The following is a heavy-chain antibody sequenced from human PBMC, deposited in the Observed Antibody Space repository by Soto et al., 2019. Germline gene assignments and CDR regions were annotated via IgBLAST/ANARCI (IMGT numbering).Heavy chain of an antibody. J-gene: IGHJ6*02. V-gene: IGHV1-2*04. Sequence: ASVKVSCKASGYTFTGYYMHWVRQAPGQGLEWMGWINPNSGGTNYAQKFQGWVTMTRDTSISTAYMELSRLRSDDTAVYYCARVLVDTAGGAGGYYYYGMDVWGQGTTVTVSS. D-gene: IGHD5-18*01. CDR1: GYTFTGYY. CDR3: ARVLVDTAGGAGGYYYYGMDV. CDR2: INPNSGGT.